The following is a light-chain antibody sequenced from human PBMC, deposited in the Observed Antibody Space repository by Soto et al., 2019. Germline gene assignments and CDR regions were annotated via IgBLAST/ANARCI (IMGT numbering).Light chain of an antibody. Sequence: QSLLTQSASLSGSPGQSITISCTGTSSDVGGYNYVSWYQQHPGRAPKLMIYEVSNRPSGVSNRFSGSKSGNTVSLTISGLQAEDEADYYCSSYTSRTTLVFGTGTKVTVL. J-gene: IGLJ1*01. CDR1: SSDVGGYNY. V-gene: IGLV2-14*01. CDR3: SSYTSRTTLV. CDR2: EVS.